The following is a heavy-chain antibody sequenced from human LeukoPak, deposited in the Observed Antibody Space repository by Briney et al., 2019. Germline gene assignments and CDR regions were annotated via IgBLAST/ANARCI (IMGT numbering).Heavy chain of an antibody. D-gene: IGHD4-17*01. CDR2: FDPEDGET. CDR3: AASPLGDYPDPFQH. Sequence: ASVKVSCTVSGYTLTELSMHWVRQAPGKGLEWMGGFDPEDGETIYAQELEGRVTMSEDTSKESAYMQLSSLRSEATAVYYCAASPLGDYPDPFQHWGQGTLVSVSS. V-gene: IGHV1-24*01. J-gene: IGHJ1*01. CDR1: GYTLTELS.